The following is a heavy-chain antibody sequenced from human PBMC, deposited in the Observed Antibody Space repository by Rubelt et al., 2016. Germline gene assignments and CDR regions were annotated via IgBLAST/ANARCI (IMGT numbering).Heavy chain of an antibody. CDR3: ARGSRDGYNQDAFDI. J-gene: IGHJ3*02. Sequence: SSYGMYWVRQAPGKGLEWAAIIWYDGRNKYYADSVKGRFTISRDNSKNTLYLQMNSLRAEDTAVYYCARGSRDGYNQDAFDIWGQGTMVTVSS. CDR1: SSYG. CDR2: IWYDGRNK. V-gene: IGHV3-33*01. D-gene: IGHD5-24*01.